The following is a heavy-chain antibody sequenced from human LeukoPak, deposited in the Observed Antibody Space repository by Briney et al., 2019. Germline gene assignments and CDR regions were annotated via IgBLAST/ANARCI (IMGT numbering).Heavy chain of an antibody. CDR3: AIAVAGTIAAYNWFDP. V-gene: IGHV4-39*01. CDR2: IYYSGST. D-gene: IGHD6-19*01. J-gene: IGHJ5*02. CDR1: GGSISSSSYY. Sequence: SETLSLTCTVSGGSISSSSYYWGWIRQPPGKGLEWIGSIYYSGSTYYNPSLKSRVTISVDTSKNQFSLKLSSVTAADTAVYYCAIAVAGTIAAYNWFDPWGQGTLVTVSS.